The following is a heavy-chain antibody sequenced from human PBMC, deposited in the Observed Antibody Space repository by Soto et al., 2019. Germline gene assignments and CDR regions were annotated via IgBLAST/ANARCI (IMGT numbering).Heavy chain of an antibody. CDR3: ARDHSIASPGAWWLDR. D-gene: IGHD6-13*01. CDR1: GYTFTNNW. J-gene: IGHJ5*02. Sequence: ASVNVSCKASGYTFTNNWIHWVRRAPGQGLEWMATINPSVGNTNYAHKFQGRVTMTRDTSTSTVYMELSSLTPEDTAVYYCARDHSIASPGAWWLDRWGQGNLVNVSS. V-gene: IGHV1-46*01. CDR2: INPSVGNT.